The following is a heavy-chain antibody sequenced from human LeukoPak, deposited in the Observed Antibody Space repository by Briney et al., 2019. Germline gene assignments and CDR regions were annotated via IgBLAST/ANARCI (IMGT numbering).Heavy chain of an antibody. J-gene: IGHJ6*03. CDR3: ARGSVVTTYYYYYYYMDV. CDR1: GGSCSGYY. Sequence: KPSETLSLXCAVYGGSCSGYYWSWIRQPPGKGLEWIGEIDHSGSTNYNPSLKSRVTISVDTSKNQFSLKLSSVTAADEAVYYCARGSVVTTYYYYYYYMDVWGKGTTVTVSS. D-gene: IGHD2-21*02. CDR2: IDHSGST. V-gene: IGHV4-34*01.